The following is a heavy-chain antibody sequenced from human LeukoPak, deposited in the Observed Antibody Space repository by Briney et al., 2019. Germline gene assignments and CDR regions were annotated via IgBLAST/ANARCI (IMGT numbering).Heavy chain of an antibody. J-gene: IGHJ4*02. Sequence: SETLSLTCTVSGGSISSYYWSWIRQPPGKGLEWIGYIYYSGSTNYNPSLKSRVTISVDTSKNQFSLKLSSVTAAHTAVYYCARDRSPLDYWGQGTLVTVSS. CDR3: ARDRSPLDY. CDR1: GGSISSYY. V-gene: IGHV4-59*01. CDR2: IYYSGST.